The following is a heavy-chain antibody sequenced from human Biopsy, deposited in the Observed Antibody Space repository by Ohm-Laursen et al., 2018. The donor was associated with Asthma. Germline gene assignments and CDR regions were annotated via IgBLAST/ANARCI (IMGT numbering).Heavy chain of an antibody. V-gene: IGHV1-69*13. D-gene: IGHD2-2*01. CDR3: ARKAGSCISRTCYSLDF. CDR2: INSVFGTT. CDR1: GGTFNTYV. Sequence: GASVKVSCKSLGGTFNTYVIGWVRQAPGQGLEWMGGINSVFGTTTYPQKFQDRVTITAGDSTSTVYTELSSLRSEDTAVYYCARKAGSCISRTCYSLDFWGQGTLVTVSS. J-gene: IGHJ4*02.